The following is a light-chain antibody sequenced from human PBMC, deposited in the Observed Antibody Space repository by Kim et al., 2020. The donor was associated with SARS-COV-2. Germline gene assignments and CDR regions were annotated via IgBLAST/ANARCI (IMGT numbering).Light chain of an antibody. CDR3: QHLNKLQAS. CDR2: DAS. Sequence: DIQMTQSPSSLSASVGDRVTITCQASQDISNSLNWYRQKPGKAPNLLIYDASNLEAGVPSRFSGGGSGTHFTFTISSLQPDDIATYYCQHLNKLQASFGGGTKVEIK. J-gene: IGKJ4*01. V-gene: IGKV1-33*01. CDR1: QDISNS.